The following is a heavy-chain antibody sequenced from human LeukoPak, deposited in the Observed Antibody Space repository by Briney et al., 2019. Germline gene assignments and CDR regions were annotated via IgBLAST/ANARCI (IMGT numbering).Heavy chain of an antibody. Sequence: SETLSLTCTVSGGSISSGSFYWSWIRQPAGKGLEWIRRIFTSGITNYNPSLKSRVTISVDTSKNQFSLKLSSVTAADTAVYYCARDIGYCSSTSCYPMFDYWGQGTLVTVSS. CDR2: IFTSGIT. CDR1: GGSISSGSFY. D-gene: IGHD2-2*03. CDR3: ARDIGYCSSTSCYPMFDY. J-gene: IGHJ4*02. V-gene: IGHV4-61*02.